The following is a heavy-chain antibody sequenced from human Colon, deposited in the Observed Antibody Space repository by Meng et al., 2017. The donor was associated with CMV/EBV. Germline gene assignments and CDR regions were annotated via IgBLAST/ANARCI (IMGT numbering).Heavy chain of an antibody. CDR3: ARRHFTGWYYLDS. D-gene: IGHD3-9*01. V-gene: IGHV6-1*01. CDR2: TYYRSMWLV. Sequence: SQTLSLTCAISGDSVSRDTVGWNWIRKSPSRGLEWLGRTYYRSMWLVDYAPSVRSRIRIDADTSKNEVSLRLESVTPEDTAVYYCARRHFTGWYYLDSWGQGTLVTVSS. J-gene: IGHJ4*02. CDR1: GDSVSRDTVG.